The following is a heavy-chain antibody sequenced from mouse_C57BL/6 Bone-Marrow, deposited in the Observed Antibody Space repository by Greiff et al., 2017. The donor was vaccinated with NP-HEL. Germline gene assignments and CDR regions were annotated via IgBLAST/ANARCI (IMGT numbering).Heavy chain of an antibody. V-gene: IGHV1-54*01. J-gene: IGHJ4*01. D-gene: IGHD1-1*01. Sequence: QVQLQQSGAELVRPGTSVKVSCKASGYAFTNYLIEWVKQRPGQGLEWIGVINPGSGGTNYNEKFKGKATLTADKSSSTAYMQLGSLTSKGSAVYFCAVTAVVAPYWGQGTSVTVSS. CDR3: AVTAVVAPY. CDR2: INPGSGGT. CDR1: GYAFTNYL.